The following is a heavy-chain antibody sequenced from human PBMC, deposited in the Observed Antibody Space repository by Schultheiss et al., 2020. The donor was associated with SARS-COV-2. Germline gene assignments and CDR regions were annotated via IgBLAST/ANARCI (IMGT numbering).Heavy chain of an antibody. J-gene: IGHJ4*02. CDR2: ISSSGSTI. CDR3: ATILINYDFWSGSGY. CDR1: GFTFSSYE. V-gene: IGHV3-48*03. Sequence: GGSLRLSCAASGFTFSSYEMNWVRQAPGKGLEWVSYISSSGSTIYYADSVKGRFTISRDNAKNSLYLQMNSLRAEDTAVYYCATILINYDFWSGSGYWGQGTLVTVSS. D-gene: IGHD3-3*01.